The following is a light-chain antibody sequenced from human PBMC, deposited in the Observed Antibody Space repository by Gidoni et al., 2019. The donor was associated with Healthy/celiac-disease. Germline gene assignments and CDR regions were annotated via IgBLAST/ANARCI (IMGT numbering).Light chain of an antibody. J-gene: IGKJ4*01. CDR3: QQRSNWPPLT. Sequence: EIVLTQSPANLSLSPGERATLSCRASQSVSSYLAWYQQKPGQAPRLLIYEASNRATGIPARFSGSGSGTDFTLTISSLEPEDFAVYYCQQRSNWPPLTFGGGTKVEIK. V-gene: IGKV3-11*01. CDR1: QSVSSY. CDR2: EAS.